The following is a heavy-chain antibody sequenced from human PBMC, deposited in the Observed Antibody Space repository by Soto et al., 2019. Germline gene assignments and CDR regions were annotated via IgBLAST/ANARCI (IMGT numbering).Heavy chain of an antibody. CDR1: GGSISSGDYY. Sequence: SETLSLTCTVSGGSISSGDYYWSWIRQPPGKGLEWIGYIYYSGSTYYNPSLKSRVTISVDTSKNQFSLKLSSVTAADTAVYYCARKATITGTTTWFDPWGQGTLVTVSS. D-gene: IGHD1-7*01. CDR2: IYYSGST. J-gene: IGHJ5*02. V-gene: IGHV4-30-4*01. CDR3: ARKATITGTTTWFDP.